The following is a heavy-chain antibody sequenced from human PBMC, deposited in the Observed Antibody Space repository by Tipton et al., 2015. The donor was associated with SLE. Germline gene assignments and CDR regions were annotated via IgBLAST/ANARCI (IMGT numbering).Heavy chain of an antibody. CDR1: GGSFSGYY. V-gene: IGHV4-34*01. J-gene: IGHJ4*02. D-gene: IGHD5-18*01. CDR3: VRSRPGATPTSPLPPRAHSTISFPTSKNQSPRRLDSLTAADTAIYYCVRSSGYYIDF. Sequence: TLSLTCAVYGGSFSGYYWTWIRQPPGKGLEWIGEINHSGNTNYSPSLKSRVIMSVDTSKNQFSLRLDSLTAADTAIYYCVRSRPGATPTSPLPPRAHSTISFPTSKNQSPRRLDSLTAADTAIYYCVRSSGYYIDFWGQGTLVTVSS. CDR2: INHSGNT.